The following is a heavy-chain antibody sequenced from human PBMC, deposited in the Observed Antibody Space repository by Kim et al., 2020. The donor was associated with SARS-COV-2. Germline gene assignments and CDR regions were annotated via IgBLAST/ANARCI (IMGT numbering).Heavy chain of an antibody. CDR1: GGSISGYY. CDR3: ARLTSAATPFDP. D-gene: IGHD6-13*01. J-gene: IGHJ5*02. V-gene: IGHV4-59*01. CDR2: IFYSGTT. Sequence: SETLSLTCSVSGGSISGYYWSWIRQPPGKGLEFIGHIFYSGTTSHNPSLRSRVTISVDTSNNQFSLNLYSVTAADTAVYYCARLTSAATPFDPWGQGALVTVSS.